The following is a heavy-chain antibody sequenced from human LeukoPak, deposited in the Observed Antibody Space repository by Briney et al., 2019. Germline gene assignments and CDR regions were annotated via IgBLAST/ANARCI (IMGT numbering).Heavy chain of an antibody. CDR2: IGSSYTTK. Sequence: GGSLRLSCAASGFTFSTYSMNWVRQAPGKGLEWVPYIGSSYTTKFYADSVKGRFTISRDNAKNSLYLQMNSLRAEDTAVYYCARDHIAVAGPFDPWGQGTLVIVSS. CDR1: GFTFSTYS. CDR3: ARDHIAVAGPFDP. D-gene: IGHD6-19*01. V-gene: IGHV3-48*01. J-gene: IGHJ5*02.